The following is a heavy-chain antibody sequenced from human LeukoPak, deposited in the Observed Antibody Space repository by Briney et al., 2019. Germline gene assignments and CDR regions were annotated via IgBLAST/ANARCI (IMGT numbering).Heavy chain of an antibody. CDR2: ISYDGSNK. J-gene: IGHJ4*02. CDR1: GFTFSSYA. CDR3: ARDPLSGSYYARGFDY. D-gene: IGHD1-26*01. V-gene: IGHV3-30*01. Sequence: GRSLRLSCAASGFTFSSYAMHWVRQAPGKGLEWVAVISYDGSNKYYADSVKGRFTISRDNSKNTLYLRMNSLRAEDTAVYYCARDPLSGSYYARGFDYWGQGTLVTVSS.